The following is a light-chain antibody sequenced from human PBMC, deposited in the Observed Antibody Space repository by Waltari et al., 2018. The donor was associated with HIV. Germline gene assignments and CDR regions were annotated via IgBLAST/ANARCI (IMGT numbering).Light chain of an antibody. CDR3: QQYNIDFYT. Sequence: IQMTQFPSILYASVGDRVTITCRASQNLESCLAWYQQKPGRAPKLLIYKASTLEYGIPARFSGSGSGTNFTLTINSLHPDDLAAYYCQQYNIDFYTFGQGTRVDLK. CDR1: QNLESC. V-gene: IGKV1-5*03. CDR2: KAS. J-gene: IGKJ2*01.